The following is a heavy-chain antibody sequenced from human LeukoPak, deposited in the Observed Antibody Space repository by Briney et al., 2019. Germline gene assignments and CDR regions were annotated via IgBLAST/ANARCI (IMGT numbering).Heavy chain of an antibody. J-gene: IGHJ4*02. Sequence: GGSLRLSCAASGFTFSSYAMSWVRQAPGKGREWVSGISGSGASTYYADSVKGRFTISRDNDKKTLYLQINSLRAEDTAVYYCAKEPRRGYYDSSGYFDYWGQGTLVTVSS. V-gene: IGHV3-23*01. CDR1: GFTFSSYA. CDR3: AKEPRRGYYDSSGYFDY. D-gene: IGHD3-22*01. CDR2: ISGSGAST.